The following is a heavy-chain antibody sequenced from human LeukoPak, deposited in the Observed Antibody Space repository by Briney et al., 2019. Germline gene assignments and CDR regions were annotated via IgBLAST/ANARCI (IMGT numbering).Heavy chain of an antibody. J-gene: IGHJ6*02. CDR1: GYTFTSYY. Sequence: ASVKVSCKASGYTFTSYYMHWVRQAPGQGLEWMGIINPSGGSTSYAQKFQGRVTMTRDTSTSTVYMELSSLRSEDTAVYYCARDESIAAAGDGMDVWGQGTTVTVSS. CDR3: ARDESIAAAGDGMDV. D-gene: IGHD6-13*01. CDR2: INPSGGST. V-gene: IGHV1-46*01.